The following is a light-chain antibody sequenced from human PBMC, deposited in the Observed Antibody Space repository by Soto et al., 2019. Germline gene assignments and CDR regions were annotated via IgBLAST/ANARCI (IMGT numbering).Light chain of an antibody. CDR1: LSLPSRS. CDR2: AAS. CDR3: QQYDYSPRT. J-gene: IGKJ1*01. Sequence: VLTQSPGTLSLSPGDRATLSCRASLSLPSRSLAWYQQRPGQAPRVLISAASTRAADIPDRFSGSGSGTDFTLTINRLEPEDFAVYYCQQYDYSPRTFGQGTKVDIK. V-gene: IGKV3-20*01.